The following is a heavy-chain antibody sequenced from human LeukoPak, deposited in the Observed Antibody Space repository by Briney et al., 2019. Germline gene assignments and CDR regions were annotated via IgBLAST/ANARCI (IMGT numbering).Heavy chain of an antibody. CDR3: VRESVEVATISPFDY. CDR1: GFTFSTHA. Sequence: GGSLRLSCAASGFTFSTHAMSWVRQAPGKGLEWVSAISGSGGSTYYADSVKGRFTISRDNSKNTLYLQMNSLRAEDTALYYCVRESVEVATISPFDYWGQGTLVTVSS. D-gene: IGHD5-24*01. J-gene: IGHJ4*02. CDR2: ISGSGGST. V-gene: IGHV3-23*01.